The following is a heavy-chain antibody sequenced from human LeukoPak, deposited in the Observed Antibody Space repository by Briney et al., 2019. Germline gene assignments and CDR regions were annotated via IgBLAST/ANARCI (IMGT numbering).Heavy chain of an antibody. CDR3: ATRGYSYGSGLFDY. CDR1: GFTFSSYG. D-gene: IGHD5-18*01. J-gene: IGHJ4*02. V-gene: IGHV3-33*01. Sequence: SGGSLRLSCAASGFTFSSYGMHWVRQAPGKGLEWVAVIWYDGSNKYYADSVKCRFTITRDNSKNTLYLQMNSLRAEDTAVYYCATRGYSYGSGLFDYWGQGHLVTVSS. CDR2: IWYDGSNK.